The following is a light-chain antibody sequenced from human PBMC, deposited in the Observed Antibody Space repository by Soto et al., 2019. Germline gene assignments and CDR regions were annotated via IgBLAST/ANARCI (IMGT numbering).Light chain of an antibody. CDR3: QQYNNWPRT. CDR1: QSVNSN. Sequence: EIVLTHSPGTLSLSPWERAALSCSAGQSVNSNLAWYQQTLGQAPRLLLYGAATRATGIPDRFRGSGSGTEFTLTNHRLQAEDFAVYYCQQYNNWPRTFGQGTKVDIK. J-gene: IGKJ1*01. CDR2: GAA. V-gene: IGKV3D-15*01.